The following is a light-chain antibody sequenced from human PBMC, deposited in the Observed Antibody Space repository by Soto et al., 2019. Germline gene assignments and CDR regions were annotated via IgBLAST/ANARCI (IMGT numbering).Light chain of an antibody. V-gene: IGLV3-21*02. J-gene: IGLJ1*01. CDR1: RVGTES. CDR3: QLWDTISHSYV. CDR2: DDS. Sequence: SCELTQPPSVSVAPGPSARITCGGGRVGTESVHWYQQKPGQAPVLVVYDDSNRPSGIPERFSGSNSANTATLTITRVAAGDEADYYCQLWDTISHSYVFGTGTKVTV.